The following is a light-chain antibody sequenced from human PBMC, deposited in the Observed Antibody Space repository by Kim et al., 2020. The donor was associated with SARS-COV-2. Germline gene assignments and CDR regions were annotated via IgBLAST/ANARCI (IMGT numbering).Light chain of an antibody. CDR3: QQRGSWPPALT. CDR2: CST. J-gene: IGKJ4*01. Sequence: AGEDAPLAYRARHSVGFSLPWQQPTPGQAPRLLIYCSTMMATGIPDRFSGSGSGTDVTLTIGSLEPRDFAIYYCQQRGSWPPALTFGGGTKVDIK. CDR1: HSVGFS. V-gene: IGKV3-11*01.